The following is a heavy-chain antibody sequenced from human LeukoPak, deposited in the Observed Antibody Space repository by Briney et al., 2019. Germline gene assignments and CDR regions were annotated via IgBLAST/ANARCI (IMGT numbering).Heavy chain of an antibody. V-gene: IGHV4-39*07. CDR3: ARGAHFSKYYMDV. CDR1: GGSISSSGYY. J-gene: IGHJ6*03. CDR2: IYYSGST. Sequence: SETLSLTCTVSGGSISSSGYYWGWIRQPPGKGLEWTGTIYYSGSTSYNPSLKSRVTISIDTSKNQFSLKLTSVTAADTAVYYCARGAHFSKYYMDVWGKGTTVTVSS.